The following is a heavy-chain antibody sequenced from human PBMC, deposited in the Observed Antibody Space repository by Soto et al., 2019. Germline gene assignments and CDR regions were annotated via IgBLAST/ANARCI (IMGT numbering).Heavy chain of an antibody. V-gene: IGHV3-53*01. CDR1: GFTVSSSY. CDR3: ARGAQITPGMFAY. J-gene: IGHJ4*02. D-gene: IGHD3-16*01. Sequence: WGSLRLSCAASGFTVSSSYISFFRQAPGKGLEWVSIIYSGGSTFYADSVKGRFTLSRDNSKNPLYLQMNSLRAEDTAVYYGARGAQITPGMFAYWGRAILVTVSS. CDR2: IYSGGST.